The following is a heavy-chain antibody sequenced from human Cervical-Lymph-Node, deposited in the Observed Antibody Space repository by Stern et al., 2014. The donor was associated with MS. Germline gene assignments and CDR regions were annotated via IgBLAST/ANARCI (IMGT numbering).Heavy chain of an antibody. CDR2: VYYSGIT. D-gene: IGHD1-1*01. Sequence: QLQLQESGPGLVKPSETLSLTCTVSNVSIGLFYWSWIRQSPGRGLEWIGYVYYSGITDYNPSLKSRVTMAVDTSKSQFSLKLSSLTAADTAVYYCASIQLWSKSFDYWGRGTLVTVSS. CDR1: NVSIGLFY. J-gene: IGHJ4*02. CDR3: ASIQLWSKSFDY. V-gene: IGHV4-59*01.